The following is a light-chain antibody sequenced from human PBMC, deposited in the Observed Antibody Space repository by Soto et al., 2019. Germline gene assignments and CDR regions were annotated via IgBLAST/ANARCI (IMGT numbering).Light chain of an antibody. J-gene: IGKJ2*01. CDR1: QSVTSTY. Sequence: PGERAILSCRASQSVTSTYIAWYQQKPGQAPRLLIYGASSRATGIPDRFSGSGSGTDFTLTISRLEAEDFAVYYCQYYGSSPPTTFGQGNKLEIK. CDR3: QYYGSSPPTT. V-gene: IGKV3-20*01. CDR2: GAS.